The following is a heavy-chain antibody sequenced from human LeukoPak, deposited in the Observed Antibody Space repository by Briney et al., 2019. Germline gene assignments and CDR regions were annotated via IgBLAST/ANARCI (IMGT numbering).Heavy chain of an antibody. J-gene: IGHJ1*01. D-gene: IGHD6-19*01. V-gene: IGHV3-23*01. CDR3: ANALRHNSGWYCQH. CDR2: ITASSGTT. Sequence: GGSLRLSCAASGFTFRSFGMTWVRQAPGKGLEWVSGITASSGTTYYADSVKGRFTISRDNSKNTLYLQMNSLRAEDTAVYYCANALRHNSGWYCQHWGQGTLVTVSS. CDR1: GFTFRSFG.